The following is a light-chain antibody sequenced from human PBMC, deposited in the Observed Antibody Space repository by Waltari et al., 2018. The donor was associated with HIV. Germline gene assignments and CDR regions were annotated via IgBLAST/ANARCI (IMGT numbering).Light chain of an antibody. CDR3: ASWDDSLNGVI. CDR2: STD. Sequence: SVSAAPGQGVVISCSGGSSNIGSNTANWYHHLPGTAPKLLLYSTDKRPSGVPDRFSGSKSGTSASLAITGLQSEDEGVYYCASWDDSLNGVIFGGGTKVTVL. V-gene: IGLV1-44*01. CDR1: SSNIGSNT. J-gene: IGLJ2*01.